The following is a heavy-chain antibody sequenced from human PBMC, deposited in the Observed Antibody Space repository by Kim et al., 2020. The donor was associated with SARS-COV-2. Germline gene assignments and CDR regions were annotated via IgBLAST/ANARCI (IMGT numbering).Heavy chain of an antibody. CDR3: ARVDHLTGTTEGNWFDP. Sequence: GESLKISCKGSGYSFTSYWIGWVRQMPGKGLEWMGIIYPGDSDTRYSPSFQGQVTISADKSISTAYLQWCSLKASDTAMYYCARVDHLTGTTEGNWFDPWGQGTLVTVSS. J-gene: IGHJ5*02. CDR2: IYPGDSDT. CDR1: GYSFTSYW. V-gene: IGHV5-51*01. D-gene: IGHD1-7*01.